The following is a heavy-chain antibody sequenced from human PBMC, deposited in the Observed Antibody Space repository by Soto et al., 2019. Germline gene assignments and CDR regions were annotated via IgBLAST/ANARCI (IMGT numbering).Heavy chain of an antibody. D-gene: IGHD2-21*02. CDR2: VNPSGGHT. CDR1: GDTFTDYY. V-gene: IGHV1-46*01. J-gene: IGHJ4*02. Sequence: QVQLMQSGAEVKKPGASVKVSCKASGDTFTDYYIHWVRQAPGQGLEWMGTVNPSGGHTTYAQHCLGRVTMTRDTSTSTLYMELTSLTSDDTAIYYCARGGHVGVVTAARDYWGQGTLVTVSS. CDR3: ARGGHVGVVTAARDY.